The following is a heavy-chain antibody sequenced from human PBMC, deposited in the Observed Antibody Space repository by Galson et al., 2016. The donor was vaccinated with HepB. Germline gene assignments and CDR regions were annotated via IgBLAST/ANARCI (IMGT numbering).Heavy chain of an antibody. Sequence: SLRLSCAASGFTFDSYWMSWVRQAPGKGLEWVANINRDESERYYVDSVKGRFTSSRDNAKNTLYLQMNGLRGEDTAVYYCARDPRAMSGLTWGQGTQVTVSS. J-gene: IGHJ4*02. V-gene: IGHV3-7*01. CDR3: ARDPRAMSGLT. CDR1: GFTFDSYW. D-gene: IGHD3/OR15-3a*01. CDR2: INRDESER.